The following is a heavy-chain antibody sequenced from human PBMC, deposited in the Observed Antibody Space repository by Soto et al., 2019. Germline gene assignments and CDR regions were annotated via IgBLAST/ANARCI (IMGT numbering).Heavy chain of an antibody. D-gene: IGHD3-16*01. CDR3: AKIGGGGHGWFDP. Sequence: EVQLLESGGGLVQPGGSLRLSCAASGFTFSSFAMSWVRQAPGKGLEWVSVISGSGGNTYSADSVKGRFTISRDNSKNTLYLQMNSLGAEDTAVYYCAKIGGGGHGWFDPWGQGILVTVSS. J-gene: IGHJ5*02. CDR2: ISGSGGNT. CDR1: GFTFSSFA. V-gene: IGHV3-23*01.